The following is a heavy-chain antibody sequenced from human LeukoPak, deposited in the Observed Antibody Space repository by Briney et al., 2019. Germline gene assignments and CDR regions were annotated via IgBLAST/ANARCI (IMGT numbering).Heavy chain of an antibody. CDR2: ISAYNGNT. J-gene: IGHJ6*03. CDR1: GYTFTSYG. D-gene: IGHD3-10*01. CDR3: ARESSGSWISYYYYYMDV. Sequence: ASVKVSCKASGYTFTSYGISWVRQAPGQGLEWMGWISAYNGNTNYAQKLQGRVTMTTDTSTSTAYMELRSLRSDDTAVYNCARESSGSWISYYYYYMDVWGKGTTVTVSS. V-gene: IGHV1-18*01.